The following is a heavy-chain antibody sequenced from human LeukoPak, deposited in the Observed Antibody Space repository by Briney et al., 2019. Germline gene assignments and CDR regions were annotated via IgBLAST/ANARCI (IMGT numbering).Heavy chain of an antibody. V-gene: IGHV3-13*01. CDR2: IGTAGDT. J-gene: IGHJ4*02. D-gene: IGHD3-22*01. CDR1: GFTFSSYD. Sequence: PGGSLRLSCAASGFTFSSYDMHWVRQATGKGLEWVSAIGTAGDTYYPGSVKGRFTISRDNAKNSLYLQMNSLRAEDTAVYYCARDPTYHYDTSSYYGALYYFDYWGQGTLVTVSS. CDR3: ARDPTYHYDTSSYYGALYYFDY.